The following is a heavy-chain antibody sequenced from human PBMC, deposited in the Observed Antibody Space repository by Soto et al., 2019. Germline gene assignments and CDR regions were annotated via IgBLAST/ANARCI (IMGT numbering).Heavy chain of an antibody. V-gene: IGHV3-21*01. CDR2: ISTRSTYI. CDR1: GFTFSSYS. CDR3: PGDIAPPALPASWFDP. Sequence: PGGSLRLSCAASGFTFSSYSMNWVRQAPGKGLEWVSSISTRSTYIHYADSVKGRFTISRDNAKNSLYLQMNSLGAEDTAVYYCPGDIAPPALPASWFDPWGQGTLVTVSS. J-gene: IGHJ5*02. D-gene: IGHD2-2*01.